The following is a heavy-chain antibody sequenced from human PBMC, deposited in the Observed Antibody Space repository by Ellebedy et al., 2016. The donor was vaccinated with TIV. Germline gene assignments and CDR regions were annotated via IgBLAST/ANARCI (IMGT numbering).Heavy chain of an antibody. V-gene: IGHV3-72*01. D-gene: IGHD1-14*01. J-gene: IGHJ4*02. CDR1: GFTFSDHD. CDR3: VRWDRGNPGS. CDR2: CRNRLKSHST. Sequence: GESLKISCAASGFTFSDHDMDWVRQAPGKGLEWVGRCRNRLKSHSTDYGASVKGRFAISRDDSKKSLYLQMNSLKTDDTAVYYCVRWDRGNPGSWGQGTRVTVS.